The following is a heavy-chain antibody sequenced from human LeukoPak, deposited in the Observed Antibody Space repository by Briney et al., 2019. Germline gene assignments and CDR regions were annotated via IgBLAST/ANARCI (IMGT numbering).Heavy chain of an antibody. D-gene: IGHD2-8*01. CDR3: ATDSRYCTNGVCYNIPIDY. CDR1: GYTFTDYY. CDR2: VDPGDGET. J-gene: IGHJ4*02. V-gene: IGHV1-69-2*01. Sequence: ASVKISCKVSGYTFTDYYMHWVQQALGKGLDWMGLVDPGDGETIYAEKFQGRVTITADTSTDTAYMELSSLRSEDTAVYYCATDSRYCTNGVCYNIPIDYWGQGTLVTVSS.